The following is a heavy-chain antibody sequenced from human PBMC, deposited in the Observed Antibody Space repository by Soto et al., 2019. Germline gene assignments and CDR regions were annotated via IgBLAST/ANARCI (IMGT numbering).Heavy chain of an antibody. Sequence: ASVKVSCKASGYTFTSYDISWVRQAPGQGLEWMGRIIPILGIANYAQKFQGRVTITADKSTSTAYMELSSLRSEDTAVYYCARLVAATTAGNWFDSWGQGTLVTVSS. D-gene: IGHD2-15*01. CDR1: GYTFTSYD. CDR2: IIPILGIA. J-gene: IGHJ5*01. V-gene: IGHV1-69*04. CDR3: ARLVAATTAGNWFDS.